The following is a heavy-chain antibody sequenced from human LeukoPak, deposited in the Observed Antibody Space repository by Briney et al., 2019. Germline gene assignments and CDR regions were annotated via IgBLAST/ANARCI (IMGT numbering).Heavy chain of an antibody. V-gene: IGHV3-23*01. Sequence: PGGSLRLSCAASGFTFSSYAMSWVRQAPGKGLEGVSAISGSGDSTYYAGSVKGRFTISRDNSKNTLYLQMNSLRAEDTAVYYCAKSLGLRFLEWQNWFDPWGQGTLVTVSS. D-gene: IGHD3-3*01. CDR1: GFTFSSYA. J-gene: IGHJ5*02. CDR3: AKSLGLRFLEWQNWFDP. CDR2: ISGSGDST.